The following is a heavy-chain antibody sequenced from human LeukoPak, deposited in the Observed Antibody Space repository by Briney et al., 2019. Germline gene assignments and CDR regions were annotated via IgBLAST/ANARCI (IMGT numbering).Heavy chain of an antibody. D-gene: IGHD3-16*02. Sequence: ASVKVSCKTSGYTFTDYDINWVRQAAGQGLEWMGWMNPKIGNSGYAEKFQGRVTMTRDTSTSTAYMELRSLRSDDTAVYYCARVPLGSDAFDIWGQGTMVTVSS. CDR2: MNPKIGNS. CDR1: GYTFTDYD. J-gene: IGHJ3*02. CDR3: ARVPLGSDAFDI. V-gene: IGHV1-8*01.